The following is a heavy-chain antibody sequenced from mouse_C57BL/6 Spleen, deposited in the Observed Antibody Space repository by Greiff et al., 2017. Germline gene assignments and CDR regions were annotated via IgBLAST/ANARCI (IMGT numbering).Heavy chain of an antibody. CDR3: VRGGTGLDY. CDR2: LRSNSNNYAT. V-gene: IGHV10-1*01. J-gene: IGHJ2*01. D-gene: IGHD4-1*01. Sequence: EVQVVESGGGLVQPKGSLKLSCAASGFSFNTYAMNWVRQAPGKGLEWVARLRSNSNNYATYYADSVKDRFTISRDDSESMLYLQMNNEETEDTAMYYCVRGGTGLDYWGQGTTLTVSS. CDR1: GFSFNTYA.